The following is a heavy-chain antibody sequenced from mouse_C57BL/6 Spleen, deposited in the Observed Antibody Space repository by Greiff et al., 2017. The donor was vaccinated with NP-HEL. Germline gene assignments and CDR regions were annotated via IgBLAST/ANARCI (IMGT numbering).Heavy chain of an antibody. CDR3: ARDRDGYYWFAY. CDR2: ISDGGSYT. D-gene: IGHD2-3*01. J-gene: IGHJ3*01. CDR1: GFTFSSYA. V-gene: IGHV5-4*01. Sequence: EVQLQESGGGLVKPGGSLKLSCAASGFTFSSYAMSWVRQTPEKRLEWVATISDGGSYTYYPDKVKGRFTISRDNAKNNLYLQMSHLKSEDTAMYYCARDRDGYYWFAYWGQGTLVTVSA.